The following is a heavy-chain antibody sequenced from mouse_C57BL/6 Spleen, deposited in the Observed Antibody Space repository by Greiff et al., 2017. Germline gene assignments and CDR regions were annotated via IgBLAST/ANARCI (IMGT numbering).Heavy chain of an antibody. J-gene: IGHJ4*01. Sequence: DVKLVESGPGLVKPSQSLSLTCSVTGYSFTSGYYWNWIRQFPGNKLEWMGYISYDGSNNYNPSLKNRISITRDTSKNQFFLKLNSVTTEDTATYYCARNLLLRYYYAMDYWGQGTSVTVSS. CDR1: GYSFTSGYY. V-gene: IGHV3-6*01. D-gene: IGHD1-1*01. CDR2: ISYDGSN. CDR3: ARNLLLRYYYAMDY.